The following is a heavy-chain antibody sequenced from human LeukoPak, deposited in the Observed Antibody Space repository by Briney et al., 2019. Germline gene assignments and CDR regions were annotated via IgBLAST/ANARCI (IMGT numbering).Heavy chain of an antibody. Sequence: GGSLRLSCAASGFTFSSYAMHWVRQAPGKGLEWVAVISYDGSNKYYADSVKGRFTISRDNSKNTLYLQVNSLRAEDTAAYYCASLYSDYYYGMDVWGQGTTVTVSS. V-gene: IGHV3-30*04. D-gene: IGHD3-16*01. CDR1: GFTFSSYA. CDR3: ASLYSDYYYGMDV. CDR2: ISYDGSNK. J-gene: IGHJ6*02.